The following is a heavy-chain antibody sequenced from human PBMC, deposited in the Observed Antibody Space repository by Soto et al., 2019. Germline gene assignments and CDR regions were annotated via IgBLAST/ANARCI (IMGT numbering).Heavy chain of an antibody. CDR3: AKGGGLRNQLLYGYYFHGMDV. J-gene: IGHJ6*02. CDR1: GFSFSSYA. Sequence: EVQLLQSGGGLVQPGMSLRISCVASGFSFSSYAMSWVRQAPGKGLEWVSSTSGSGGSAYYADSVKGRFTIAGDNSKNTLHLEVSSLRAEDTAVYYCAKGGGLRNQLLYGYYFHGMDVWGQGTTVTVSS. CDR2: TSGSGGSA. V-gene: IGHV3-23*01. D-gene: IGHD3-10*01.